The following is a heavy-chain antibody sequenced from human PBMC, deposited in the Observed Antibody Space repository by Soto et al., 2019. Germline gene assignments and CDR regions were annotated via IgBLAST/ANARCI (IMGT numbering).Heavy chain of an antibody. V-gene: IGHV3-30*18. CDR2: ISYDGSNK. CDR3: AKDVYYGGGSYRIYPGMDV. CDR1: GFTFSSYG. Sequence: GGSLRLSCAASGFTFSSYGMHWVRQAPGKGLEWVAVISYDGSNKYYADSVKGRFTISRDNSKNTLYLQMTSLRAEDTAVYYWAKDVYYGGGSYRIYPGMDVWGQGTRVPVS. D-gene: IGHD3-10*01. J-gene: IGHJ6*02.